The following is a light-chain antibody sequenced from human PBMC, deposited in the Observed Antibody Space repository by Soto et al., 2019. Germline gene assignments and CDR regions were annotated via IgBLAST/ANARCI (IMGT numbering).Light chain of an antibody. CDR2: GAS. J-gene: IGKJ3*01. V-gene: IGKV3-20*01. CDR3: QQYVSAPNT. CDR1: QTVTSGN. Sequence: ELVLRHSPGTLSLSPGERATLSCRASQTVTSGNLAWYQQKPGQAPRLLIYGASSRATGIPDRFSGSGSGTDFTLTISRLEPEDFAVYYCQQYVSAPNTFGPGTKVDIK.